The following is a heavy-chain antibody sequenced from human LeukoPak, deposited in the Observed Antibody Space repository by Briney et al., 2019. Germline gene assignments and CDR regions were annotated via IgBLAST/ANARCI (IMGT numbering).Heavy chain of an antibody. CDR2: LYHSGST. J-gene: IGHJ3*02. Sequence: PSGTLSLTCAVSGGSISSTNWWSWVRQPPGKGLQWIGKLYHSGSTNDNPSLKGRVTIPVDTSKNHFSLKLSSVTAADTAVYYCASAVIEYSSSDPAFDIWGQGTMVTVSS. V-gene: IGHV4-4*02. D-gene: IGHD6-6*01. CDR1: GGSISSTNW. CDR3: ASAVIEYSSSDPAFDI.